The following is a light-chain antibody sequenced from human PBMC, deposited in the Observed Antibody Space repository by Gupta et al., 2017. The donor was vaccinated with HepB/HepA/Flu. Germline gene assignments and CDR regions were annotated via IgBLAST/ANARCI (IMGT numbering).Light chain of an antibody. CDR3: AAWDDSLSGMV. V-gene: IGLV1-47*01. CDR2: RNN. J-gene: IGLJ2*01. CDR1: ISNIGNNY. Sequence: QTLLTQPPSASGTPGQRVAISCSGSISNIGNNYVYWYQHLPGTTPKLLIYRNNQRASGVPDRFSVSKSDTSASLAISGLRSEDEADYYCAAWDDSLSGMVFGGGTKLTVL.